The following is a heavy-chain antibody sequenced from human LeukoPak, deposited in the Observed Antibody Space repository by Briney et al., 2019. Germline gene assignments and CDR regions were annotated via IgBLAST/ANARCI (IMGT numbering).Heavy chain of an antibody. CDR1: GYIFTNYW. CDR3: AREYCSGGSCSYNWFDH. J-gene: IGHJ5*02. V-gene: IGHV5-51*01. Sequence: GAPLQTSVKCSGYIFTNYWNGWVRPLPGKGLEGMGIIYPGDSDNRDSPSVQVQVTISDDKTIITVYLQRSSLKASDTAMYDCAREYCSGGSCSYNWFDHWGQGTLVTVSS. CDR2: IYPGDSDN. D-gene: IGHD2-15*01.